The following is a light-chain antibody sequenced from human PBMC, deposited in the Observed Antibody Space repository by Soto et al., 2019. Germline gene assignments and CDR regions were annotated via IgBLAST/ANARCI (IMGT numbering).Light chain of an antibody. J-gene: IGLJ1*01. CDR2: EVS. CDR3: SSYTSSSLYV. V-gene: IGLV2-14*01. Sequence: VLTQPASVSGSPGQSITISRTGTSSDVGGYNYVSWYQQHRGKAPKLMIYEVSNRPSGVSNRFSGSKSDNTASLTISGLQAEDEADYYCSSYTSSSLYVFGTGTKVTVL. CDR1: SSDVGGYNY.